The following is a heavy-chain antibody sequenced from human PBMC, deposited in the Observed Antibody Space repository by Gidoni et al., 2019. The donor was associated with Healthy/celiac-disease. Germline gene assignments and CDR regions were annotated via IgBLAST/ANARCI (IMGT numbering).Heavy chain of an antibody. D-gene: IGHD2-15*01. CDR2: ISPGDSDT. Sequence: EVQLVQSGAEVKKPGESLKISCKGSGYRLTSYCNVWVRQIPGKGLEWMGTISPGDSDTRYNPSFQGQVTISADKSISTAYLQWSSLKASDTAMYYCARAGYCSGGSCYRSYSTGDYWGQGTLVTVSS. J-gene: IGHJ4*02. CDR3: ARAGYCSGGSCYRSYSTGDY. V-gene: IGHV5-51*01. CDR1: GYRLTSYC.